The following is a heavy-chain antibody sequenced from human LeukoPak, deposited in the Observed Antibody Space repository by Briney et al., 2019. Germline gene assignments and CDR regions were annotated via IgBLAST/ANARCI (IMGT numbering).Heavy chain of an antibody. CDR2: IYYSGST. D-gene: IGHD6-13*01. CDR1: GGSISSSSYY. V-gene: IGHV4-39*01. CDR3: ARPGGAGAGTPIFY. J-gene: IGHJ4*02. Sequence: PSETLSLTCTVSGGSISSSSYYWGWIRQPPGKGLEWIGSIYYSGSTYYNPSLKSRVTISVDTSKNQFSLNLSSETAADTAVYYCARPGGAGAGTPIFYWGQGTLVTVSS.